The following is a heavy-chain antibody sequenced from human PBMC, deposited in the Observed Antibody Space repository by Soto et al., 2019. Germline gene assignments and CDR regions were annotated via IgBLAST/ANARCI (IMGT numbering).Heavy chain of an antibody. Sequence: QVQLVESGGGVVQPGRSLRLSCAASGFTFSSYGMHWVRQAPGKGLEWVAVISYDGSHKYYADSVKGRFTISRDNSKNSLYLKMNSLRAEDTAVYYCAKGENYYDSSGSDYWGQGTLVTVSS. D-gene: IGHD3-22*01. CDR2: ISYDGSHK. J-gene: IGHJ4*02. CDR3: AKGENYYDSSGSDY. CDR1: GFTFSSYG. V-gene: IGHV3-30*18.